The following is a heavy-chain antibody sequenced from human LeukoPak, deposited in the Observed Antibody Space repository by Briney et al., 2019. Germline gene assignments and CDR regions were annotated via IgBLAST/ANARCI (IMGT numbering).Heavy chain of an antibody. CDR1: GGSISSSSYY. Sequence: SETLALTCTVSGGSISSSSYYWGWIRQPPGKGLEWIGSIYYSGSTYYNPSLKSRVTISVDTSKNQFSLKLSSVTAADTAVYYCARDYSNQRGFDYWGQGTLVTVSS. J-gene: IGHJ4*02. CDR3: ARDYSNQRGFDY. V-gene: IGHV4-39*02. D-gene: IGHD4-11*01. CDR2: IYYSGST.